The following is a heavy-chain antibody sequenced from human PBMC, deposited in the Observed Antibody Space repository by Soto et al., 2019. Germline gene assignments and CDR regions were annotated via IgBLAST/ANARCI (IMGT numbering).Heavy chain of an antibody. CDR2: ISSSSYI. CDR3: ARTGTTNAFDI. V-gene: IGHV3-21*01. D-gene: IGHD1-1*01. CDR1: GFTFSSYS. J-gene: IGHJ3*02. Sequence: GGSLRLSCAASGFTFSSYSMNWVRQAPGKGLEWVSSISSSSYIYYAGSVKGRFTISRDNAKNSLYLQMNSLRAEDTAVYYCARTGTTNAFDIWGQGTMVTVSS.